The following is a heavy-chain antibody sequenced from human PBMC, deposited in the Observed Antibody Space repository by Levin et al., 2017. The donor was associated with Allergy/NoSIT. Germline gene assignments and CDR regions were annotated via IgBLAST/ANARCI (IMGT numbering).Heavy chain of an antibody. CDR3: ANTYDIVVQHYGMDV. J-gene: IGHJ6*02. Sequence: LSLTCAASGFTFSSYGMHWVRQAPGKGLEWVAVISYDGSNKYYADSVKGRFTISRDNSKNTLYLQMNSLRAEDTAVYYCANTYDIVVQHYGMDVWGQGTTVTVSS. CDR1: GFTFSSYG. V-gene: IGHV3-30*18. CDR2: ISYDGSNK. D-gene: IGHD2-2*01.